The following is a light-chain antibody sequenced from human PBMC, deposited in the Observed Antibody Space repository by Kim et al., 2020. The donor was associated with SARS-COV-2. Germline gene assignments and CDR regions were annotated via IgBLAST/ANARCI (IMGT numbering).Light chain of an antibody. Sequence: APGETAKMPCGGNDMGSKSVHWYQQKPGQAPVLVIYYDSDRPSGIPERFSGSISGNSATLTISRVEAGDEADYYCQVWDNESDHSVFGGGTQLTVL. CDR3: QVWDNESDHSV. CDR1: DMGSKS. CDR2: YDS. J-gene: IGLJ3*02. V-gene: IGLV3-21*04.